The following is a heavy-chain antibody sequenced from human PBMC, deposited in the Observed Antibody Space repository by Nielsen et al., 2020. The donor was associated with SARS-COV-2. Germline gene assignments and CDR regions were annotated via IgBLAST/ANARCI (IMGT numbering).Heavy chain of an antibody. J-gene: IGHJ6*02. CDR1: VYTFTGYY. CDR3: ARAVGAYRDYYYGMDV. D-gene: IGHD1-26*01. Sequence: ASVKVSCKASVYTFTGYYMHWVRQAPGQGLEWMGWINPNSGGTNYAQKFQGWVTMTRDTSISTAYMELSRLRSDDTAVYYCARAVGAYRDYYYGMDVWGQGTTVTVSS. CDR2: INPNSGGT. V-gene: IGHV1-2*04.